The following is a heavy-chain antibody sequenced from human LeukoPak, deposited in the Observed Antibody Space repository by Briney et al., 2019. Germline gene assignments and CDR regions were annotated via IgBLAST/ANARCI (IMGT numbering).Heavy chain of an antibody. CDR3: ASSRIAAAGSPSYFDY. J-gene: IGHJ4*02. CDR2: IYHSGST. D-gene: IGHD6-13*01. Sequence: SGTLSPTFAVFGGAISSSNWGGWGRPPPRKGVGWVGGIYHSGSTNYNPSLKSRVTISVDKSKNQFSLKLSSVTAADTAVYYCASSRIAAAGSPSYFDYWGQGTLVTVSS. CDR1: GGAISSSNW. V-gene: IGHV4-4*02.